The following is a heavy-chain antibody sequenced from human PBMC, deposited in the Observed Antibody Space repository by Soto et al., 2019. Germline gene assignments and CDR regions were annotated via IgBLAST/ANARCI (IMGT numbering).Heavy chain of an antibody. V-gene: IGHV1-69*02. Sequence: QVQLVQSGAEVKKPGSSVKVSCKASGDTFNFYTINWVRQAPGLGLEWMGRFNPILSFSNSALKFQGRVTLPADKSTRPAYMVLSGLRSEDTAIYYCATSFGSGSRAVDYWGQGALVTVSS. CDR3: ATSFGSGSRAVDY. CDR2: FNPILSFS. J-gene: IGHJ4*02. CDR1: GDTFNFYT. D-gene: IGHD3-10*01.